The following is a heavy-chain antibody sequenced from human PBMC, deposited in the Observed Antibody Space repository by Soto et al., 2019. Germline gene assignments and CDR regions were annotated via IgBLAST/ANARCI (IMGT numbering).Heavy chain of an antibody. Sequence: QVQLQESGPGLVKPSQTLSLTCTVSGGSISSGGYYWSWIRQHPGKGLEWIGYIYYSGSTYYNPSLKSRVTISVDTSKNQFSLKLSSVTAADTAVYYCARARTRITIFGVVIDAYYFDYWGQGTLVTVSS. J-gene: IGHJ4*02. CDR2: IYYSGST. CDR1: GGSISSGGYY. D-gene: IGHD3-3*01. CDR3: ARARTRITIFGVVIDAYYFDY. V-gene: IGHV4-31*03.